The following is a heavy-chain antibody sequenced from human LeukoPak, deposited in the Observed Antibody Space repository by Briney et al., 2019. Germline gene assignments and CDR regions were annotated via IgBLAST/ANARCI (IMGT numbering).Heavy chain of an antibody. Sequence: ASVKVSCKASGYTFTSNYIHWVRQAPGQGLEWMGMIYPRDGSTIYAQKFQGRVTMTEDTSTDTAYMELSSLRSEDTAVYYCATVHRSSGYYWSYYFDYWGQGTLVTVSS. V-gene: IGHV1-46*01. CDR1: GYTFTSNY. CDR3: ATVHRSSGYYWSYYFDY. CDR2: IYPRDGST. D-gene: IGHD3-22*01. J-gene: IGHJ4*02.